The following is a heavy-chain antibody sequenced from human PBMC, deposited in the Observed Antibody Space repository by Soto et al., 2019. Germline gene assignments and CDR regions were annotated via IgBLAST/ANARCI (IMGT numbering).Heavy chain of an antibody. CDR2: IQSGGRT. V-gene: IGHV3-66*01. CDR3: ARDDVHCCDGRRNGVPMDV. CDR1: GFTVSSNC. J-gene: IGHJ6*03. D-gene: IGHD2-15*01. Sequence: EVQLVESGGGLVQPGGSLRLSCAASGFTVSSNCMTWVRQAPGKGLEWVSLIQSGGRTYYAGSVKGRFTISRDNSKNKVYIKMNRISDEDTAGNYCARDDVHCCDGRRNGVPMDVWGKGTSVTVSS.